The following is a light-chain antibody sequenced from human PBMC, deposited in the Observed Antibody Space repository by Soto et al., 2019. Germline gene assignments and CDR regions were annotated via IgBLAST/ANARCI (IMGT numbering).Light chain of an antibody. J-gene: IGLJ1*01. CDR2: AVS. V-gene: IGLV2-14*03. CDR1: SSDIGSYDH. Sequence: QSVLTQPASVSGSPGQSITISCSGTSSDIGSYDHVAWYQQFPGKSPKLIIYAVSDRPSGVSDRFSGSKSGISASLTISGLQTEDEADYYCISYTDRQSYLLGIGTKV. CDR3: ISYTDRQSYL.